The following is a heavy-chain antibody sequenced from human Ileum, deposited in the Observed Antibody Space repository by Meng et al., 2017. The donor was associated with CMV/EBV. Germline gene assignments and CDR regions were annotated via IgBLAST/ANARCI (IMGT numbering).Heavy chain of an antibody. Sequence: FSCSSYAVIGVRQAPEKRLEWVTSITGSGTSTYDADSVKGRFTISRDNSRNTVYLQLNSLTAEDTAIYSCARDPGGSTSWYYWFFDLWGRGTLVTVSS. D-gene: IGHD6-13*01. V-gene: IGHV3-23*01. CDR1: FSCSSYA. CDR2: ITGSGTST. J-gene: IGHJ2*01. CDR3: ARDPGGSTSWYYWFFDL.